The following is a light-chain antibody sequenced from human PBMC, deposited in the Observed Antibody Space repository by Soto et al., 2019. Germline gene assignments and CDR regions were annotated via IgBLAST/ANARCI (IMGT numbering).Light chain of an antibody. CDR2: KAF. J-gene: IGKJ1*01. CDR1: QSISSW. CDR3: QQYNSYLWT. V-gene: IGKV1-5*03. Sequence: DIQMTQSPSTLSASVGDRVTITCRASQSISSWLAWYQQKPGKAPKLLIYKAFSLESGVPSRFSGSGSGTEFTLTISSLQPDDFATYYCQQYNSYLWTFGQGTKVEIK.